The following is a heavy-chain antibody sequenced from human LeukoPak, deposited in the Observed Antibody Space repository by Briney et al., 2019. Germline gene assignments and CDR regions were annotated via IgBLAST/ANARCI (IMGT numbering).Heavy chain of an antibody. CDR2: IYSGGST. J-gene: IGHJ4*02. D-gene: IGHD3-16*01. CDR3: ARDIDGALDY. V-gene: IGHV3-53*01. Sequence: GGSLGLSCAASGFTVSSNYMSWVRQAPGKGLEWVSVIYSGGSTYYADSVKGRFTISRDNSKNTLYLQMNSLRAEDTAVYYCARDIDGALDYWGQGTLVTVSS. CDR1: GFTVSSNY.